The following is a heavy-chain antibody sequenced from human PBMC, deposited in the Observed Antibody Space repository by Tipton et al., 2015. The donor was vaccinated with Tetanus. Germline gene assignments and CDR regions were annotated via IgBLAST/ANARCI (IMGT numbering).Heavy chain of an antibody. CDR2: IYYSGST. CDR1: GGSISSSSYY. CDR3: ATYSSGWGYYYFDY. V-gene: IGHV4-39*01. Sequence: TLSLTCTVSGGSISSSSYYWGWIRQPPGKGLEWIGSIYYSGSTYYNPSLKSRVTISVDTSKNQFSLKLSSVTAADTAVYYCATYSSGWGYYYFDYCGQGTLVTVSS. J-gene: IGHJ4*02. D-gene: IGHD6-19*01.